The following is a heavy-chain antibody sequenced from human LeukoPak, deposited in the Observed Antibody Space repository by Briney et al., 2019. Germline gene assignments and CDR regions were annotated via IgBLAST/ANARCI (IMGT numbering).Heavy chain of an antibody. Sequence: PRGSLILSCAASGFAFTSYWMHWVRQAPGEGLLWVSRIKQDGRTTSYADSVRGRFTISRDDAKNTVYLQMNGLRAEDTAVYYCARSGNYRWDYWGQGTLVTVSS. J-gene: IGHJ4*02. V-gene: IGHV3-74*01. CDR3: ARSGNYRWDY. D-gene: IGHD1-7*01. CDR2: IKQDGRTT. CDR1: GFAFTSYW.